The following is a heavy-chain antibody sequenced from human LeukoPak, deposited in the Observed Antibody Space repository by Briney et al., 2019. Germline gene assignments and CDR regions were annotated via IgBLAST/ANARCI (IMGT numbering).Heavy chain of an antibody. V-gene: IGHV1-46*01. J-gene: IGHJ5*02. CDR3: AFIPTYYYDSSHP. CDR2: INPSGGST. Sequence: ASVKVSCKASGYTFTSYYMHWVRQAPGQGLEWMGIINPSGGSTSYAQKFQGRVTMTRDTSTSTAYMELSSLRSEDTAVYYCAFIPTYYYDSSHPWGQGTLVTVSS. CDR1: GYTFTSYY. D-gene: IGHD3-22*01.